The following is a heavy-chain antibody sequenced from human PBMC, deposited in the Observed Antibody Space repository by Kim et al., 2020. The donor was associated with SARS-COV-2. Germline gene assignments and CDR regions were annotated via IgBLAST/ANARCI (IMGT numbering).Heavy chain of an antibody. D-gene: IGHD1-7*01. CDR1: GGSFSGYY. CDR3: ARGIITGTTNWFDP. V-gene: IGHV4-34*01. J-gene: IGHJ5*02. CDR2: INHSGST. Sequence: SETLSLTCAVYGGSFSGYYWSWIRQPPGKGLEWIGEINHSGSTNYNPSLKSRVTISVDTSKNQFSLKLSSVTAADTAVYYCARGIITGTTNWFDPWGQGT.